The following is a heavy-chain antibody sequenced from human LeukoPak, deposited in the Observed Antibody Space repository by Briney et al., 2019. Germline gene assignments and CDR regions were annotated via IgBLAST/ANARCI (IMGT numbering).Heavy chain of an antibody. CDR1: GFTFNSYS. V-gene: IGHV3-66*01. Sequence: GGSLRLSCAASGFTFNSYSMNWVRQAPGKGLEWVSIIYNNGATYYADSVKGRFTISRDNVKNTLYLQMNSLRAEDTAVYYCEGWIKPFEYWGQGTLVTVSS. D-gene: IGHD5-18*01. CDR2: IYNNGAT. J-gene: IGHJ4*02. CDR3: EGWIKPFEY.